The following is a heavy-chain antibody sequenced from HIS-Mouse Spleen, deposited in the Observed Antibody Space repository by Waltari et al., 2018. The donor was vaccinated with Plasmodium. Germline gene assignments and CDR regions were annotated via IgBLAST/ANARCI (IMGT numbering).Heavy chain of an antibody. D-gene: IGHD6-6*01. CDR2: IYYSGST. J-gene: IGHJ4*02. CDR3: ARGGYSSSSYYFDY. Sequence: QVQLQESGPGLVKPSETLSLTCTVSGGSINRYYWSWIRQPPGKGLEWIAYIYYSGSTNYNPSLKSRVTISVDTSKNQFSLKLSSVTAADTAVFYCARGGYSSSSYYFDYWGQGTLVTVSS. V-gene: IGHV4-59*01. CDR1: GGSINRYY.